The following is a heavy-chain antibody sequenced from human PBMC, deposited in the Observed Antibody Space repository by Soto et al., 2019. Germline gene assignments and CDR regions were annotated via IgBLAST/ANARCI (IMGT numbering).Heavy chain of an antibody. V-gene: IGHV3-33*01. CDR1: GFTFSSYG. CDR2: IWYDGSNK. J-gene: IGHJ6*02. D-gene: IGHD5-12*01. Sequence: SCAASGFTFSSYGMHWVRQAPGKGLEWVAVIWYDGSNKYYADSVKGRFTISRDNSKNTLYLQMNSLRAEDTAVYYCARDEVARGYYYYGMDVWGQGTTVTVS. CDR3: ARDEVARGYYYYGMDV.